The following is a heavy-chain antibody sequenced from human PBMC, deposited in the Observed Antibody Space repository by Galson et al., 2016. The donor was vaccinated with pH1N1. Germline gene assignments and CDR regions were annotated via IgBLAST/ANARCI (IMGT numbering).Heavy chain of an antibody. J-gene: IGHJ4*02. CDR3: SDRPADTLTWRY. CDR2: IYWDDDQ. D-gene: IGHD2-15*01. Sequence: PALVKPTQTITLTCTLSDLSFSLSGVGVGWIRQPPGKALEWLALIYWDDDQRYNPSLGNRLTITRDTSKNQVLLTMTNMDPVDTGTYYCSDRPADTLTWRYWGPGTLVTVSS. CDR1: DLSFSLSGVG. V-gene: IGHV2-5*02.